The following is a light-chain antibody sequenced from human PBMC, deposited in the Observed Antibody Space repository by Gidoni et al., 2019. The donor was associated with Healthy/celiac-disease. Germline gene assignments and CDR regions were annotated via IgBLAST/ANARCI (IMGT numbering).Light chain of an antibody. CDR1: QSISSY. J-gene: IGKJ1*01. CDR2: AAS. Sequence: IQLTQSLSYLSASVGDRVTITCRACQSISSYLNWYQQKPGKAAKLLIYAASSLQSWVPARFSGSGSETDFTRTRSRLQPEDCATYDCQQNYRTPFTFGQGTKVEIK. CDR3: QQNYRTPFT. V-gene: IGKV1-39*01.